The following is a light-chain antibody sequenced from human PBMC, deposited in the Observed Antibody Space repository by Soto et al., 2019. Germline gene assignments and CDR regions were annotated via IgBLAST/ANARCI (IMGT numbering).Light chain of an antibody. J-gene: IGLJ1*01. Sequence: QSVLTQPPSGSGAPGQKVTISCSGSSSNIGNNYVSWYQQLPGTAPKLLIYENNKRPSGIPDRFSGSKSGTSATLGITGLQAGDEADYYCGTWDSSLSAYVFGTGTKLTVL. CDR3: GTWDSSLSAYV. CDR2: ENN. CDR1: SSNIGNNY. V-gene: IGLV1-51*02.